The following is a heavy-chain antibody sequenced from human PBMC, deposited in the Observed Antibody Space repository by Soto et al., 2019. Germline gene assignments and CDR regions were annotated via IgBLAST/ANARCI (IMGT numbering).Heavy chain of an antibody. CDR1: GFTSSIYA. V-gene: IGHV3-30*18. CDR2: ISYDGTNK. Sequence: PGGSLRLSCAASGFTSSIYAMHWVRQAPGKGLEWVALISYDGTNKYYADSVKGRFTISRDNSKNTLYLQMNSLRVEDTAVYYCAKGGDGHNYGNYYGMDVWGQGTTVTVSS. J-gene: IGHJ6*01. CDR3: AKGGDGHNYGNYYGMDV. D-gene: IGHD3-16*01.